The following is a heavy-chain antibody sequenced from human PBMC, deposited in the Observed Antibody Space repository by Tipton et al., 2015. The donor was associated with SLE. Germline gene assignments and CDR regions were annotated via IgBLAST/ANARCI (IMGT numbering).Heavy chain of an antibody. V-gene: IGHV4-59*12. Sequence: TLSLTCTVSGGSISSYYWSWIRQPPGKGLEWIGYIYYSGSTNYNPSLKSRVTISVDTSKNQFSLKLSSVTAADTAVYYCARAAHSSGLWYFDLWGRGTLVTVSS. CDR3: ARAAHSSGLWYFDL. CDR1: GGSISSYY. CDR2: IYYSGST. J-gene: IGHJ2*01. D-gene: IGHD3-22*01.